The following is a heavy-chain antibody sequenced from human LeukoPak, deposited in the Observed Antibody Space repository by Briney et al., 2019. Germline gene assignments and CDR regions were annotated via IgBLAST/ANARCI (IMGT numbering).Heavy chain of an antibody. CDR1: GGTFSSYA. D-gene: IGHD5-18*01. CDR3: ARDRSRLGFGYSYGYFDY. J-gene: IGHJ4*02. Sequence: SVKDSCKASGGTFSSYAISWVGQAPGQGLEWMGGIIPIFGTANYAQKFQGRVTITADESTSTAYMELSSLRSEDTAVYYCARDRSRLGFGYSYGYFDYWGQGTLVTVSS. V-gene: IGHV1-69*13. CDR2: IIPIFGTA.